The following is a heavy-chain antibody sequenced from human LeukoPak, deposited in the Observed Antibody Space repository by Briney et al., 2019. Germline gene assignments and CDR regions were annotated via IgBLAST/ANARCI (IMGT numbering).Heavy chain of an antibody. CDR2: IKQGGSEK. D-gene: IGHD2-15*01. V-gene: IGHV3-7*01. Sequence: GGSLRLSCATSGLTFSSFAMSWVRQAPGKGLEWVANIKQGGSEKYYVDSVKGRFTISRDNAKNSLYLQMNSLRAEDTAVYYCARVPAGGVVVAATDYYMDVWGKGTTVTVSS. J-gene: IGHJ6*03. CDR1: GLTFSSFA. CDR3: ARVPAGGVVVAATDYYMDV.